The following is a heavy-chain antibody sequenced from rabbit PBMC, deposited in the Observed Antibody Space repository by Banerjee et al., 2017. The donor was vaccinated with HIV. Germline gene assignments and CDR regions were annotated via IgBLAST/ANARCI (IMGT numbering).Heavy chain of an antibody. J-gene: IGHJ4*01. D-gene: IGHD5-1*01. Sequence: QEQLKETGGGLVQPGGSLTLSCKASGLDFSSSYWICWVRQAPGKGLEWIACIDVGSGSTYYASWAKGRFTISKTSSTTVTLQMTSLTAADTATYFCARAVVGTYNLWGQGTLVTVS. CDR2: IDVGSGST. CDR3: ARAVVGTYNL. V-gene: IGHV1S45*01. CDR1: GLDFSSSYW.